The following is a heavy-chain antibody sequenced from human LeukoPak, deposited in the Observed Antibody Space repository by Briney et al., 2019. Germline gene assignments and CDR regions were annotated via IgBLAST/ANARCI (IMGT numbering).Heavy chain of an antibody. Sequence: SETLSLTCAVSGASISSSNWWSWVRQPPGKGLEWIGEIHYSGSTNYNPSLKSRVTISVDKSKNQFSLKLSSVTAVDTAVYHCARVDYGEEEAFDFWGQGTMVTVSS. J-gene: IGHJ3*01. D-gene: IGHD4-17*01. CDR3: ARVDYGEEEAFDF. CDR1: GASISSSNW. CDR2: IHYSGST. V-gene: IGHV4-4*02.